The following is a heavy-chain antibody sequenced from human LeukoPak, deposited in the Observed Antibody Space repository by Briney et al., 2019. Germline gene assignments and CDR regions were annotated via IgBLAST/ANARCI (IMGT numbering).Heavy chain of an antibody. CDR3: ARGRGCSSMSCSPDY. J-gene: IGHJ4*02. V-gene: IGHV3-21*01. CDR2: LSPGSSYK. CDR1: GFSFSGYS. Sequence: PGGALRLSCAASGFSFSGYSINWVRQAPGKGLEWVSSLSPGSSYKHYADSVKGRFTISRDNAKNLLYLQMNSLGAEDTAIYYCARGRGCSSMSCSPDYWGQGTLVTVSS. D-gene: IGHD2-2*01.